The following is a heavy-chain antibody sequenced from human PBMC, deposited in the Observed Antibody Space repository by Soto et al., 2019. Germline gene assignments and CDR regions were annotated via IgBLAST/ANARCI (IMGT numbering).Heavy chain of an antibody. Sequence: QVQLVQSGAEVKKPGASVKVSCKAAGYTFTSYGISWVRQAPGQGLEWMGWISAYNGNTNYAQRLQGRVTMTTDTATSTAYRELRSLRSDDTAVYYCARGGLVGGTSYWYFDLWGRGTLVTVSS. CDR2: ISAYNGNT. J-gene: IGHJ2*01. D-gene: IGHD3-3*01. V-gene: IGHV1-18*01. CDR1: GYTFTSYG. CDR3: ARGGLVGGTSYWYFDL.